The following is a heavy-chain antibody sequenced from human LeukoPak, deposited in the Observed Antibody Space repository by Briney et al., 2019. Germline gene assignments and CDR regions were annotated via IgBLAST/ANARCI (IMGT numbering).Heavy chain of an antibody. CDR3: ARYGSPIHYYYMDV. CDR2: INPNSGGT. D-gene: IGHD3-9*01. CDR1: GYTFIGNY. J-gene: IGHJ6*03. Sequence: ASVKVSCKASGYTFIGNYMHWVRQAPGQGLEWMGWINPNSGGTNYAQKFQGRVTITRNTSISTAYMELSSLRSEDTAVYYCARYGSPIHYYYMDVWGKGTTVTVSS. V-gene: IGHV1-2*02.